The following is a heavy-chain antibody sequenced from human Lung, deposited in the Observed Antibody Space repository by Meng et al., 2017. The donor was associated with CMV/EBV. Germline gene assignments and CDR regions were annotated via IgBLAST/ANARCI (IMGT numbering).Heavy chain of an antibody. Sequence: GESXKISCAASGFTFSSFDMSWVRQAPGKGLEWVSTVSDTHGDTYYADSVKGRFTISRDNSKSTLYLQMNSLRADDTARYYCARLAARGYWGQGTRVTGAS. CDR3: ARLAARGY. J-gene: IGHJ4*02. V-gene: IGHV3-23*01. D-gene: IGHD6-6*01. CDR2: VSDTHGDT. CDR1: GFTFSSFD.